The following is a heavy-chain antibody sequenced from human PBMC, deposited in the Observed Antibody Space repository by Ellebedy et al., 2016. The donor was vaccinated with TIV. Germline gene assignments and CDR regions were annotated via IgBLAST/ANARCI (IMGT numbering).Heavy chain of an antibody. D-gene: IGHD2-2*01. Sequence: MPGGSLRLSCTISDVTISGHYWSWIRQTPGTGLEWIWFIHDSGTTNYNPSSNSRVTISVETSKNQFSLNLISVTAADTAVDYCAIGGASSKWFDFWGQGTLVTVSS. J-gene: IGHJ5*01. CDR2: IHDSGTT. CDR3: AIGGASSKWFDF. V-gene: IGHV4-59*11. CDR1: DVTISGHY.